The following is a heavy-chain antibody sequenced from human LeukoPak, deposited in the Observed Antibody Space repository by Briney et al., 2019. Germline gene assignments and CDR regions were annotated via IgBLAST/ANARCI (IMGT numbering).Heavy chain of an antibody. CDR1: GGSFSGYY. CDR3: ARGRGYYARQPMDV. J-gene: IGHJ6*03. D-gene: IGHD3-10*02. V-gene: IGHV4-34*01. Sequence: TTSETLSLTCAVYGGSFSGYYWSWIRQPPGKGLEWIGEINHSGSTNYNPSLKGRVTISVDTSKNQFSLKLSSVTAADTAVYYCARGRGYYARQPMDVWGKGTTVTVSS. CDR2: INHSGST.